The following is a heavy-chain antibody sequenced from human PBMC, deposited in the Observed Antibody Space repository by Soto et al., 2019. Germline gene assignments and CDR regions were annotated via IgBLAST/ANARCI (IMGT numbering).Heavy chain of an antibody. J-gene: IGHJ4*02. D-gene: IGHD6-19*01. CDR3: ARRLFGSGWTLDY. CDR2: VYHTGST. V-gene: IGHV4-59*13. Sequence: LSLTPDVSCAPITTYYLSWIRQAPGKGLEWIGNVYHTGSTDYNSSLRSRVTISVDTSKNQFSLNMNSVTAADTAVYYCARRLFGSGWTLDYWGQGALVTVSS. CDR1: CAPITTYY.